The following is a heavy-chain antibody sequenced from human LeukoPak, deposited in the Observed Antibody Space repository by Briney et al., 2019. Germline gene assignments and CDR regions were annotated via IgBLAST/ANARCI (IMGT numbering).Heavy chain of an antibody. CDR3: ASTRRGNPDY. CDR2: ISYDGSNK. Sequence: GGSLRLSCAASGFTFSSYGMHWVRQAPGKGLEWVAVISYDGSNKYYADSVKGRFTISRDNSKNTLYLQMNSLRAEDTAVYYCASTRRGNPDYWGQGTLVTVSP. V-gene: IGHV3-30*03. CDR1: GFTFSSYG. J-gene: IGHJ4*02.